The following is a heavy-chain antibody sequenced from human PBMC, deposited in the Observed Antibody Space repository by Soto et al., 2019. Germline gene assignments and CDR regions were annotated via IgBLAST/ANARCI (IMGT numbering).Heavy chain of an antibody. CDR1: GGTFSSYA. V-gene: IGHV1-69*13. CDR2: IIPIFGTA. Sequence: ASVKISCKASGGTFSSYAISWVRQAPGQGLEWMGGIIPIFGTANYAQKLQGRVTITADESTRTAYMELSSLRSEDTAVYYCARVGTVTTFECWGKGTLVTVSS. J-gene: IGHJ4*02. D-gene: IGHD4-17*01. CDR3: ARVGTVTTFEC.